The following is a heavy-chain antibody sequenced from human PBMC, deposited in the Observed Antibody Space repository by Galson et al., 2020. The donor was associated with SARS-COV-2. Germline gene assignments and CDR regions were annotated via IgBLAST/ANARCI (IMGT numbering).Heavy chain of an antibody. V-gene: IGHV4-39*07. CDR1: GGSIRSGTYY. Sequence: SETLSLTCTVSGGSIRSGTYYWGWIRQPPRKGLEWIGSIDYSGGTHYKTSLKSRVTVSVDTSKNQFFLNLRSVTAADTAVYYCAREPAGYKIDYWGQGTLVTVSS. CDR3: AREPAGYKIDY. D-gene: IGHD5-12*01. CDR2: IDYSGGT. J-gene: IGHJ4*02.